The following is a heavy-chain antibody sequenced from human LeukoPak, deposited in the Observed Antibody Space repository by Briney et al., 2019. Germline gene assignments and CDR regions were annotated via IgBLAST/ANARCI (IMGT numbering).Heavy chain of an antibody. CDR3: ARLRITMIRPDVFDI. CDR2: IYPDGSDT. V-gene: IGHV5-51*01. J-gene: IGHJ3*02. CDR1: GYSFTTYW. D-gene: IGHD3-22*01. Sequence: GESLKISCKGSGYSFTTYWIGWVRQMPGKGLEWMGIIYPDGSDTRYSPSFQGQVSISVDKSISTAYLQWSSLKASDTAIYYCARLRITMIRPDVFDIWGQGTMVTVSS.